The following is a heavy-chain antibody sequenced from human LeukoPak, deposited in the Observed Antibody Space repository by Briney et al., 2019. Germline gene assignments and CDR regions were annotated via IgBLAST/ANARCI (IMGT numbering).Heavy chain of an antibody. CDR2: ISSSGSTI. CDR3: AAWDTALGRGSDY. V-gene: IGHV3-48*03. J-gene: IGHJ4*02. D-gene: IGHD5-18*01. Sequence: PGGSLRLSCAASGFTFSSYEMNWVRQAPGKGLEWVSYISSSGSTIYYADSVKGRFTISRDNSKNTLYLQMNSLRAEDTAVYYCAAWDTALGRGSDYWGQGTLVTVSS. CDR1: GFTFSSYE.